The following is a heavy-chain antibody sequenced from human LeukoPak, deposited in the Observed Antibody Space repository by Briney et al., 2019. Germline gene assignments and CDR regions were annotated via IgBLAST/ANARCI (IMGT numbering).Heavy chain of an antibody. J-gene: IGHJ4*02. CDR1: GFNFNTYE. D-gene: IGHD5-18*01. Sequence: PGGSLRLSCAASGFNFNTYEMNWVRQAPGKGLEWVSYICGRGSTKYYADSVKGRFTISRDNAENSLYLQMNGLRAEDTAVYYCARHGRGGYSSYDYFDYWGQGTLVTVSS. CDR3: ARHGRGGYSSYDYFDY. CDR2: ICGRGSTK. V-gene: IGHV3-48*03.